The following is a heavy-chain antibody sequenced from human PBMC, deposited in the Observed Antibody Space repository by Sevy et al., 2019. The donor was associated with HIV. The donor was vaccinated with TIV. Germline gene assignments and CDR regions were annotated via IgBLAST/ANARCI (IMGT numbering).Heavy chain of an antibody. J-gene: IGHJ6*02. Sequence: GGSLRLSCATSGFTFSSHWMSWVRQAPGKGLEWVVNIKQDGSDKYYVDSVKGRFTISRDNAKNSLSLQMNSLRAEDTAVYYCARDTGGIGMDVWGQWTTVTVSS. V-gene: IGHV3-7*01. D-gene: IGHD6-13*01. CDR2: IKQDGSDK. CDR1: GFTFSSHW. CDR3: ARDTGGIGMDV.